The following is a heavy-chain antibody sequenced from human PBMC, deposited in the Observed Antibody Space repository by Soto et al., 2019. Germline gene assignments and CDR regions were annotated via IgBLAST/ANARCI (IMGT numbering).Heavy chain of an antibody. Sequence: EVQLVQSGAEVKKPGESLKISCKGSGYSFTSYWIGWVRQMPGKGLEWMGIIYPGDSDTRYSPSFQGQVTISADKSISTAYLQWSSLKASDTAMYYCARCSTDYYYYYGMDVWGQGTTVTVSS. CDR2: IYPGDSDT. V-gene: IGHV5-51*01. CDR3: ARCSTDYYYYYGMDV. J-gene: IGHJ6*02. CDR1: GYSFTSYW. D-gene: IGHD2-2*01.